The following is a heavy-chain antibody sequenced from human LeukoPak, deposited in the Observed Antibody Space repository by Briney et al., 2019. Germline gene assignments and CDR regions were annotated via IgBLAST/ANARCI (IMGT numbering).Heavy chain of an antibody. D-gene: IGHD4/OR15-4a*01. J-gene: IGHJ4*02. CDR2: ISTYNSNT. V-gene: IGHV1-18*01. CDR3: ASGDYGDPPLNY. Sequence: ASVKVSCKASGYTFTSYGISWVRQAPGQGLEWMGWISTYNSNTNYAQKFQGRVTMTTDTSTSTAYMELRSLRSDDTAVYYCASGDYGDPPLNYWGQGTLVTVSS. CDR1: GYTFTSYG.